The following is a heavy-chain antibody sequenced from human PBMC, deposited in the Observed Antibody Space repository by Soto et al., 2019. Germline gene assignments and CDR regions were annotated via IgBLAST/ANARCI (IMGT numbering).Heavy chain of an antibody. CDR1: GDSLTIGGHY. V-gene: IGHV4-31*03. CDR3: ARGGDGFDL. CDR2: IYHSGST. J-gene: IGHJ3*01. Sequence: QVRLQESGPGLVRPSQTLSLTCSVSGDSLTIGGHYWTWIRQHPGKGLEWIGYIYHSGSTYYSPSLKXRXTXSVDTSENQFSLKLTSMTAADTAVYYCARGGDGFDLWGQGKMVTVSS.